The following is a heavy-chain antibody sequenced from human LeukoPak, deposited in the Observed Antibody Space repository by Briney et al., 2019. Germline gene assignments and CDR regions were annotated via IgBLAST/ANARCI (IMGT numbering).Heavy chain of an antibody. CDR1: GDSFSSGDYF. CDR2: ICYSDST. Sequence: SETLSLTCTVSGDSFSSGDYFWSWICQPPGKVRERNGYICYSDSTYYNPALKSRVTISVDTSKSQFSLKVSSVTAADTSVYYCARDRNYGDSTYDAFDIWGQGTMVTVSS. CDR3: ARDRNYGDSTYDAFDI. D-gene: IGHD4-17*01. V-gene: IGHV4-30-4*01. J-gene: IGHJ3*02.